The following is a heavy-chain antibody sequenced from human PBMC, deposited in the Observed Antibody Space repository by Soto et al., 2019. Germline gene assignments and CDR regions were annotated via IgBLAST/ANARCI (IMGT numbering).Heavy chain of an antibody. Sequence: GGSLRLSCAASGFTFDDYAMHWVRQAPGKGLEWVSGISWNSGSIGYADSVKGRFTISRDNAKNSLYLQMNSLRAEDTALYYCAKGYYGDYVSWFDPWGQGTLVTV. V-gene: IGHV3-9*01. CDR3: AKGYYGDYVSWFDP. CDR2: ISWNSGSI. D-gene: IGHD4-17*01. CDR1: GFTFDDYA. J-gene: IGHJ5*02.